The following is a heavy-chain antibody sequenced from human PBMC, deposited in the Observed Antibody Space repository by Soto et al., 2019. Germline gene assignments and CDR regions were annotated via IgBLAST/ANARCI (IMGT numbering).Heavy chain of an antibody. Sequence: QVQLVESGGGVVQPGRSLRLSCAASGFTFSSYGMHWVRQAPGKGLEWVAVISYDGSNKYYADSVKGRFTISRDNSKNTLYLQMNRLRAEDTAVYYCAKDRRAKSGYDYLTFDYWGQGTLVTVSS. CDR3: AKDRRAKSGYDYLTFDY. J-gene: IGHJ4*02. CDR1: GFTFSSYG. CDR2: ISYDGSNK. D-gene: IGHD5-12*01. V-gene: IGHV3-30*18.